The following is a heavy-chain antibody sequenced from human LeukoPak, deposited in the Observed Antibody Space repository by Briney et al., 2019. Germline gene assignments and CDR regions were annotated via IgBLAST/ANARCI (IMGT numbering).Heavy chain of an antibody. CDR3: TRDGYSGGDDEFGDY. CDR2: INPNSGGT. V-gene: IGHV1-2*02. Sequence: VASVKVSCKASGYTFTGYYMHWVRQAPGQGLEWMGWINPNSGGTNYAQKFQGRVTMTRDTSIRTAYMELSRLRFDDTAVYYCTRDGYSGGDDEFGDYWGQGTLVTVSS. D-gene: IGHD2-21*01. CDR1: GYTFTGYY. J-gene: IGHJ4*02.